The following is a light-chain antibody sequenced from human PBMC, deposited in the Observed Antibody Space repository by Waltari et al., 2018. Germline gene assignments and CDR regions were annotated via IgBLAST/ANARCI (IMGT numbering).Light chain of an antibody. CDR1: SSNIGNNF. V-gene: IGLV1-47*01. CDR2: RNN. Sequence: QSVLTQTASASGAPGQRVTISCSGSSSNIGNNFVSWYQHLPETAPKLLIYRNNQRPSGVPDRFSGSKCGASASLAISGLRSEDEAIYYCAAYDDSLSGHVLFGGGTKLTVL. CDR3: AAYDDSLSGHVL. J-gene: IGLJ3*02.